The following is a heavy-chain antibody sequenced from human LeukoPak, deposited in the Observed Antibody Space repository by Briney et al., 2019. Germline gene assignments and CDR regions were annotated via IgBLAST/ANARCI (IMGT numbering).Heavy chain of an antibody. CDR2: IRSKANSYAT. D-gene: IGHD3-3*01. CDR3: TRLFGVAQSAAFDI. V-gene: IGHV3-73*01. J-gene: IGHJ3*02. CDR1: GFTFSGSA. Sequence: GGSLRLSFAASGFTFSGSALHWVRQASGKGLEWVARIRSKANSYATAYAASVKGRFTISRDDSKNTAYLQMNSLKTEDTAVYYCTRLFGVAQSAAFDIWGQGTMVTVSS.